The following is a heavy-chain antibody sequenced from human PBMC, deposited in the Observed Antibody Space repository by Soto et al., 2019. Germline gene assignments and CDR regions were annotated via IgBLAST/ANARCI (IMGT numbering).Heavy chain of an antibody. CDR1: GGSISSYY. D-gene: IGHD2-2*01. Sequence: PSETLSLTCTVSGGSISSYYWSWIRQPPGKGLEWIGYIYYSGSTNYNPSLKSRVTISVDTSKNQFSLKLSSVTAADTAVYYCARASVPAAMNYWGQGTLVTAPQ. CDR2: IYYSGST. J-gene: IGHJ4*02. CDR3: ARASVPAAMNY. V-gene: IGHV4-59*01.